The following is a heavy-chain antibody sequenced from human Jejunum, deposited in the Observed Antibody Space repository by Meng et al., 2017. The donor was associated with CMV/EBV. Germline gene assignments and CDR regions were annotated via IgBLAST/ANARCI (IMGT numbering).Heavy chain of an antibody. V-gene: IGHV4-59*01. CDR2: VYYDGGDT. Sequence: TSYFSTWVRQPPGTGLEWHGCVYYDGGDTNYNPSIKSRVTISVDSPENQFSLKLTSVTAAGTAVYYCARVPAELGSSSSSYYFDSWGQGTLVTVSS. J-gene: IGHJ4*02. CDR3: ARVPAELGSSSSSYYFDS. D-gene: IGHD6-13*01. CDR1: TSYF.